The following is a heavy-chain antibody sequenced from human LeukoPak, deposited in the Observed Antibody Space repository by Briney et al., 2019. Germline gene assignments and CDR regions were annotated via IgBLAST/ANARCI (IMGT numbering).Heavy chain of an antibody. CDR3: ARLNSSSSLGWFDP. CDR2: IYYSGST. D-gene: IGHD6-6*01. V-gene: IGHV4-59*08. CDR1: GGSISSYY. Sequence: PSETLSLTCTVSGGSISSYYWSWIRQPPGKGLEWIGYIYYSGSTNYNPSLKSRVTISVDTSKNQFSLKLSSVTAADTAVYYCARLNSSSSLGWFDPWGQGTLVTVSS. J-gene: IGHJ5*02.